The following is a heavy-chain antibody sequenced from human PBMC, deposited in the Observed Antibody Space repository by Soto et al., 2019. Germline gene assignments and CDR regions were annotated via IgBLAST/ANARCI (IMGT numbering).Heavy chain of an antibody. D-gene: IGHD3-22*01. CDR1: GGTFSSYT. CDR3: AREIESYDSSGYSLGY. CDR2: ISAYNGNT. J-gene: IGHJ4*02. V-gene: IGHV1-18*01. Sequence: ASVKVSCKASGGTFSSYTISWVRQAPGQGLEWMGWISAYNGNTNYAQKLQGRVTMTTDTSTSTAYMELRSLRSDDTAVFYCAREIESYDSSGYSLGYWGQGTLVTVSS.